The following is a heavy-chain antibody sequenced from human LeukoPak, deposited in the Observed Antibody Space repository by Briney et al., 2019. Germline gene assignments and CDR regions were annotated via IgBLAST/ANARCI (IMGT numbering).Heavy chain of an antibody. J-gene: IGHJ4*02. D-gene: IGHD2-2*01. CDR2: VNGDGTST. Sequence: PGGSLRLACATSGFTFSSYWMRWVRQVPGKGLVWVSRVNGDGTSTSYADSVQGRFTISRDNAENTLYLYMNSLSGDDTAIYFCVRSCSSGSCYGYKDYWGQGPLVTVSS. CDR1: GFTFSSYW. V-gene: IGHV3-74*01. CDR3: VRSCSSGSCYGYKDY.